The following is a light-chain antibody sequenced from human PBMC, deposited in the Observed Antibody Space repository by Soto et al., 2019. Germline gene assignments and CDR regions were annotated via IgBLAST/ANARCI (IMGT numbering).Light chain of an antibody. CDR2: GAS. V-gene: IGKV3-20*01. CDR3: QQYGSSKT. CDR1: QNVNNNY. Sequence: NVLTQSPGTLSLSPGERATLSCRASQNVNNNYLAWYQQKPGQAPRLLIYGASSRATGIPDRFSGSGSGTDFTLTSSRLEHEDYAVYYCQQYGSSKTFGQGTKVEIK. J-gene: IGKJ1*01.